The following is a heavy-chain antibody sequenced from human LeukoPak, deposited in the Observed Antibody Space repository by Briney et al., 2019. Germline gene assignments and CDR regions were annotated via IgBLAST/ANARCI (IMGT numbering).Heavy chain of an antibody. CDR3: ARYIWFGELNFDY. V-gene: IGHV3-11*01. CDR1: GFTFSDYY. D-gene: IGHD3-10*01. J-gene: IGHJ4*02. Sequence: GGSLRLSCAASGFTFSDYYMSWIRQAPGKGLEWVSYISSSGSTIYYADSVKGRFTISRDNAKNSLYLQMNSLRAEDTAVYYCARYIWFGELNFDYWGQGTLVTVSS. CDR2: ISSSGSTI.